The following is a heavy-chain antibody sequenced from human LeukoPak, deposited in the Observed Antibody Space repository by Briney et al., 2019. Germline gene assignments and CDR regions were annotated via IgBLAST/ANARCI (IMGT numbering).Heavy chain of an antibody. CDR3: ARERYYDSSGYLDY. V-gene: IGHV1-69*04. CDR2: IIPVLGVS. Sequence: SVKVSCKASGGSFSSFVITWVRQAPGQGLEWMGRIIPVLGVSNYAQKFQGRVTITADKSTSTAYMELSSLRSEDTAVYYCARERYYDSSGYLDYWGQGTLVTVSS. CDR1: GGSFSSFV. D-gene: IGHD3-22*01. J-gene: IGHJ4*02.